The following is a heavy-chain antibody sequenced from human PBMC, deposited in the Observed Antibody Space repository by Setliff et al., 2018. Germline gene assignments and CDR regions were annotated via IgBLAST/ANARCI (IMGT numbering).Heavy chain of an antibody. CDR1: GVSVSRHY. CDR2: IYTGGST. J-gene: IGHJ4*02. CDR3: AKATGFGELFI. D-gene: IGHD3-10*01. V-gene: IGHV4-4*08. Sequence: SETLSLTCIVSGVSVSRHYWSWIRQPPGKTLEWIGYIYTGGSTTYNPSLKSRVTLSLDTSRNHLSLNLTSVTAADTAIYYCAKATGFGELFIWGQGTVVTVSS.